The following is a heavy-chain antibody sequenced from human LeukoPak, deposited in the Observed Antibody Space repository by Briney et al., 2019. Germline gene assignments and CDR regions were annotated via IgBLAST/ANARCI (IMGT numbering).Heavy chain of an antibody. Sequence: SETLSLTCTVSGGSISSYYWSWIRQPPGKGLEWIGYIYYSGSTNYNPSLKSRVTISVDTSKNQFSLKLNSVTAADTAVYYCAREGDYYDSSGYFDYWGQGTLVTVSS. V-gene: IGHV4-59*01. CDR2: IYYSGST. D-gene: IGHD3-22*01. CDR1: GGSISSYY. J-gene: IGHJ4*02. CDR3: AREGDYYDSSGYFDY.